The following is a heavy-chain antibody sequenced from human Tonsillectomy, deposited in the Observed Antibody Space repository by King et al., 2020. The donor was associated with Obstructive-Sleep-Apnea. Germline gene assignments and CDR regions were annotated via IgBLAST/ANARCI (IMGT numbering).Heavy chain of an antibody. V-gene: IGHV7-4-1*02. Sequence: QLVQSGSELKKPGASVKVSCEASGYTFTNYAMNWVRQAPGQGLEWMGWINTNTGNPTNAQGFTGRFVFSLDTSVSTAYLQISSLKAEDTAVYYCARLTTMTPDWYFDLWGRGTLVTVSS. CDR1: GYTFTNYA. CDR2: INTNTGNP. D-gene: IGHD4-17*01. J-gene: IGHJ2*01. CDR3: ARLTTMTPDWYFDL.